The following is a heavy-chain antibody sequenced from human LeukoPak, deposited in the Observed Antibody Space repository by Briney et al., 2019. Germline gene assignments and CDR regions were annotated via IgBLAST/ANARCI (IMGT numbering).Heavy chain of an antibody. V-gene: IGHV3-7*04. CDR1: GFTFSTNW. CDR2: IKQDGSEK. J-gene: IGHJ4*02. Sequence: AGTLTLSCAASGFTFSTNWMSWVRQAQGKGLEWVANIKQDGSEKNYVDSVKGRFTISRDNATNSLYLQMNSLSAEDTAVYYCARGTAFWGQGTLVTVSS. CDR3: ARGTAF. D-gene: IGHD3-3*02.